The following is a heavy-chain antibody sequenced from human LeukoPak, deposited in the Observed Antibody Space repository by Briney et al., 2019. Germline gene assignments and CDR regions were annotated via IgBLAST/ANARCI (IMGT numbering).Heavy chain of an antibody. D-gene: IGHD3-22*01. CDR3: ARGPITTRSHFDY. CDR1: GYTFTGYY. V-gene: IGHV1-2*06. J-gene: IGHJ4*02. Sequence: EASVKVSCKASGYTFTGYYMHWVRQAPGQGLEWMGRINPNSGGTNYAQKFQGRVTMTRDTSISTAYMELSRLRSDDTAVYYCARGPITTRSHFDYWGQGTLVTVSS. CDR2: INPNSGGT.